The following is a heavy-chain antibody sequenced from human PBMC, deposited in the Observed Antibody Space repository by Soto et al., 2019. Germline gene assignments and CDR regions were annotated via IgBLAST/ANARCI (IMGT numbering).Heavy chain of an antibody. V-gene: IGHV3-30*03. J-gene: IGHJ4*02. D-gene: IGHD3-10*01. CDR2: ISDDGVSK. CDR3: ARAYYFGSGTSYTLYY. Sequence: GGSLRLACAASGFTVSNYGMHWVRQAPGKGLEWVAAISDDGVSKYYADSVQGRFTISRDNSESAVFLQMNSLRPDDTALYFCARAYYFGSGTSYTLYYWGQGTQVTVSS. CDR1: GFTVSNYG.